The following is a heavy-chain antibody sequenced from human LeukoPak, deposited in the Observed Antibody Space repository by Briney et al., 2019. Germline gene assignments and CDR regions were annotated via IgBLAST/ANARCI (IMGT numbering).Heavy chain of an antibody. CDR1: GFTFSSFG. CDR3: ARDRRDGYNVLDY. V-gene: IGHV3-7*01. D-gene: IGHD5-24*01. J-gene: IGHJ4*02. Sequence: GGSLRLSCAASGFTFSSFGMNWVRQAPGKGLEWVANMKQDGSEKYYVDSVKGRFTISRDNAKNSLYLEMNSLRAEDTAMFYCARDRRDGYNVLDYWGQGTLVTVSS. CDR2: MKQDGSEK.